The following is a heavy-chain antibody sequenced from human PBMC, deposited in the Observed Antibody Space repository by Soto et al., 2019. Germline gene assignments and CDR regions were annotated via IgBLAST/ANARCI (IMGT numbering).Heavy chain of an antibody. V-gene: IGHV4-39*01. CDR2: IYYSGST. Sequence: SETQSLTCTVSGGSISSSSYYWGWIRQPPGKGLEWIGSIYYSGSTYYNPSLKSRVTISVDTSKNQFSLKLSSVTAADTAVYYCARQGSRDFWSGYYFGYWGQGTLVTVSS. D-gene: IGHD3-3*01. CDR3: ARQGSRDFWSGYYFGY. J-gene: IGHJ4*02. CDR1: GGSISSSSYY.